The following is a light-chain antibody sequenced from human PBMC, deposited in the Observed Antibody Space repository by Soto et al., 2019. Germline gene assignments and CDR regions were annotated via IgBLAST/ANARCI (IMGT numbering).Light chain of an antibody. CDR3: QQSYKMPS. Sequence: EIPLTQSPSSLAASVGDRLTLTCRASRNFIXYLXLXXXXXXXXXXXXXXAXFYLQIGVPSRFSGSGSETEFTLTISSLEPEDFGTYYCQQSYKMPSFGQGTRLEIK. V-gene: IGKV1-39*01. CDR2: AXF. CDR1: RNFIXY. J-gene: IGKJ5*01.